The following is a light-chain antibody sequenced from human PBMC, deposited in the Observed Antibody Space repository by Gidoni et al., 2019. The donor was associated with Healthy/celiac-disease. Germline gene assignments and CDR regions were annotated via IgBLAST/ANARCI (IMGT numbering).Light chain of an antibody. CDR1: QAISNY. J-gene: IGKJ2*04. CDR3: QQYDNLPPMCS. V-gene: IGKV1-33*01. CDR2: DAS. Sequence: DIQMTQSPSSLSASVGDRVTITCQASQAISNYLNWYQQKPGKAPKLLIYDASNLETGVPSRFSGSGSGTDFTFTISSLQPEDIATYYCQQYDNLPPMCSFGQGTKLEIK.